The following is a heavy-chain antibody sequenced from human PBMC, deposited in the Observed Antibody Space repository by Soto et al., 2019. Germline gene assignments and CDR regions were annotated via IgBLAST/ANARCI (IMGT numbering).Heavy chain of an antibody. Sequence: SETLSLTYTVSGGSISSYYWSWIRQPPGKGLEWIGYIYYSGSTNYSPSLMSRATISVDTSKNQFSLQLRSVTAADTAVYYCASHTTVTTTHFDYWGQGTPVTVSS. J-gene: IGHJ4*02. V-gene: IGHV4-59*08. CDR3: ASHTTVTTTHFDY. D-gene: IGHD4-17*01. CDR2: IYYSGST. CDR1: GGSISSYY.